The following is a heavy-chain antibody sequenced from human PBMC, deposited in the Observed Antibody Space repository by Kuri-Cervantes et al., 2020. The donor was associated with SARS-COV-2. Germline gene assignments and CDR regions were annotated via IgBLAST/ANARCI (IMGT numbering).Heavy chain of an antibody. V-gene: IGHV3-30*03. CDR2: ISYDGSNK. Sequence: SLKIPFAGSGFTFRSYAMHWVRQAPGKGLEWVALISYDGSNKFYADSVKGRFTISRDNSKNTLYLQMNSLRAEDTAVYYCARGGWMGYCSSTSCSITPFDYWGQGTLVTVSS. D-gene: IGHD2-2*01. J-gene: IGHJ4*02. CDR1: GFTFRSYA. CDR3: ARGGWMGYCSSTSCSITPFDY.